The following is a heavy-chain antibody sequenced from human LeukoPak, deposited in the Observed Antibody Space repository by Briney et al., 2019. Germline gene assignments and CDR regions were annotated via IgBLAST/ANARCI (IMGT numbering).Heavy chain of an antibody. CDR2: FSGSGGST. CDR1: GFTFSSYA. Sequence: GGSLRLSCAASGFTFSSYAMSWVRQAPGKGLEWVSAFSGSGGSTYYADSVKGRFTISRDNSKNTLYLQMNSLRAEDTAVYYCAKDRMQQLVFDYWGQGTLVTVSS. V-gene: IGHV3-23*01. D-gene: IGHD6-13*01. CDR3: AKDRMQQLVFDY. J-gene: IGHJ4*02.